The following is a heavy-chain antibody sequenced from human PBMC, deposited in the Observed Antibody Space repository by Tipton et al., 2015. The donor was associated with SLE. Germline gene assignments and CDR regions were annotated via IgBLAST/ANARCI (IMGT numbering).Heavy chain of an antibody. Sequence: SLRLSCAASGFTFSSYEMNWVRQAPGKGLEWVSYISSSGSTIYYADSVKGRFTISRDNAKNSLYLQMNSLRAEDTAVYYCARVPRGDAFDIWGQGTMVTVSS. CDR3: ARVPRGDAFDI. D-gene: IGHD3-10*01. V-gene: IGHV3-48*03. J-gene: IGHJ3*02. CDR2: ISSSGSTI. CDR1: GFTFSSYE.